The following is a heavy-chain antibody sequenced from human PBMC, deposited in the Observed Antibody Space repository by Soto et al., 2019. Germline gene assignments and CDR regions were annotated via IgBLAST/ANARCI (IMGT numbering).Heavy chain of an antibody. Sequence: ASVKVSCKASGYTFTSYGFSRVRQAPGQGLEWMGWISTYTGNTNYAQKLQGRVTMTTDTSTSTAYLELRSLRSDDTAVYYCARTNPVHVDAKGTLDYWGQGTLVTVSS. CDR2: ISTYTGNT. J-gene: IGHJ4*02. CDR1: GYTFTSYG. D-gene: IGHD1-1*01. CDR3: ARTNPVHVDAKGTLDY. V-gene: IGHV1-18*04.